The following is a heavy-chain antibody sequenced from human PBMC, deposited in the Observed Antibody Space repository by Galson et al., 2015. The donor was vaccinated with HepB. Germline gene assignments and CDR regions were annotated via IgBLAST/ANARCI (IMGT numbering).Heavy chain of an antibody. CDR3: ASIPPAGHDFWSGYDYYYYYMDV. J-gene: IGHJ6*03. D-gene: IGHD3-3*01. CDR2: INHNSGGT. Sequence: SVKVSCKASGYTFTGYYMHWVRQAPGQGLEWMGWINHNSGGTNYAQKFQGRVTMTRDTSISTAYMELSRLRSDDTAVYYCASIPPAGHDFWSGYDYYYYYMDVWGKGTTVTVSS. V-gene: IGHV1-2*02. CDR1: GYTFTGYY.